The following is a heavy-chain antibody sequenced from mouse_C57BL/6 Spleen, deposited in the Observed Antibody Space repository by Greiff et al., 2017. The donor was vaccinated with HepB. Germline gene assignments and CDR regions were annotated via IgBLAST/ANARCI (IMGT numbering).Heavy chain of an antibody. V-gene: IGHV1-82*01. CDR1: GYAFSSSW. Sequence: VQLQQSGPELVKPGASVKISCKASGYAFSSSWMNWVKQRPGKGLEWIGRIYPGDGDTNYNGKFKSKATLTAAKSSSTAYMQLSSLTSEDSAVYFCARWGTAQARGYWGQGTTLTVAS. D-gene: IGHD3-2*02. CDR3: ARWGTAQARGY. CDR2: IYPGDGDT. J-gene: IGHJ2*01.